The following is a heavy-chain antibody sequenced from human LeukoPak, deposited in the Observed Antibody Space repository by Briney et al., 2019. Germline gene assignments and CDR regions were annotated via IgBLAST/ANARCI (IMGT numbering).Heavy chain of an antibody. Sequence: GGSLRLSCAAPGFTFSSYAMHWVRQAPGKGLEWVAVISYDGSNKYYADSVKGRFTISRDNSKNTLYLQMNSLRAEDTAVYYCAKDTSLDSSSWYSNWGQGTLVTVSS. CDR2: ISYDGSNK. V-gene: IGHV3-30-3*01. CDR1: GFTFSSYA. J-gene: IGHJ4*02. D-gene: IGHD6-13*01. CDR3: AKDTSLDSSSWYSN.